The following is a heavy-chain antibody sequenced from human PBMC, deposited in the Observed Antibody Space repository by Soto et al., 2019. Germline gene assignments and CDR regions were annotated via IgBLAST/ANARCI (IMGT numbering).Heavy chain of an antibody. Sequence: QVQLQQWGAGLLKPSETLSLTCAVYGGSFSGYYWSWIRQPPGKGLEWIGEINHSGSTNYNPSLKGRVTISVDTSKNQFSLKLSSVTAADTAVYYCARGYCSGGSCYATGGYYFDYWGQGTLVTVSS. CDR1: GGSFSGYY. J-gene: IGHJ4*02. D-gene: IGHD2-15*01. CDR2: INHSGST. CDR3: ARGYCSGGSCYATGGYYFDY. V-gene: IGHV4-34*01.